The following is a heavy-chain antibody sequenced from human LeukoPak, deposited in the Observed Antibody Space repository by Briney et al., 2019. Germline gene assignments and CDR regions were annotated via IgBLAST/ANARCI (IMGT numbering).Heavy chain of an antibody. CDR2: IKTNGLET. CDR3: ARDVLLGSGSLHY. V-gene: IGHV3-74*01. CDR1: GFSLNDHW. D-gene: IGHD3-10*01. Sequence: PGGSLRLSCAAPGFSLNDHWMHWVRQAPGKGLVWVSRIKTNGLETDYADSVKGRFSISRDNAKNALYLQMNSLTDEDTAVYFCARDVLLGSGSLHYWGQGTLVTVSS. J-gene: IGHJ4*02.